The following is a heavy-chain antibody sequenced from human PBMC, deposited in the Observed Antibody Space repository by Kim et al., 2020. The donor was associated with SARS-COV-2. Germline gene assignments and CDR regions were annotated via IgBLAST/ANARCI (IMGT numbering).Heavy chain of an antibody. Sequence: SETLSLTCTVYGDSISSGSYYWGWIRQPPGKGLEWIGSAFYSGSTYYSPSLKSRLTISVDTSKNQFSLKLSSVTAADAAVYYCARRTISPRDVAPFDFWGRGTLVTVSS. CDR2: AFYSGST. CDR1: GDSISSGSYY. V-gene: IGHV4-39*01. J-gene: IGHJ4*01. D-gene: IGHD1-20*01. CDR3: ARRTISPRDVAPFDF.